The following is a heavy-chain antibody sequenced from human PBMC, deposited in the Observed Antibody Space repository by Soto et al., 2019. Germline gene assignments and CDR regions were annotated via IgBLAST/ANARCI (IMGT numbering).Heavy chain of an antibody. CDR1: GYTFTSYG. Sequence: GAPVKVSCKASGYTFTSYGITWVRQAPGQGREWMGWISAYNGNTNYAQKLQGRVTMTTDTSTSTAYMELRSLRSDDTAVYYCARALGFWSGYYEDYWGQGTLVTVSS. CDR3: ARALGFWSGYYEDY. CDR2: ISAYNGNT. D-gene: IGHD3-3*01. V-gene: IGHV1-18*01. J-gene: IGHJ4*02.